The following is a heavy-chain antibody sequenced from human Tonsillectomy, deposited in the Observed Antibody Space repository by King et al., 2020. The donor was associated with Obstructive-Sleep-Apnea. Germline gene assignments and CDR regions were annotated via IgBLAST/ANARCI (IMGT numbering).Heavy chain of an antibody. CDR2: ISASGNTI. Sequence: VQLVESGGGLVNPGGSLRLSCAASGFTFSDYYMSWIRQAPGKGLEWVSYISASGNTIYYADSGKGRFTISRDNAKNSLYLQMNSLRAEDTAVYFCAGLARVRGNSDGMDVWGQGTTVTVSS. CDR1: GFTFSDYY. CDR3: AGLARVRGNSDGMDV. J-gene: IGHJ6*02. V-gene: IGHV3-11*01. D-gene: IGHD3-10*01.